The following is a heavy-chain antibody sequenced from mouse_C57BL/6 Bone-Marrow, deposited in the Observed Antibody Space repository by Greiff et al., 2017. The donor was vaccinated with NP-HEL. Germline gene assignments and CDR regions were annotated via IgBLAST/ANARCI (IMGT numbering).Heavy chain of an antibody. D-gene: IGHD4-1*02. CDR1: GFTFSSYA. Sequence: DVKLVESGGGLVKPGGSLKLSCAASGFTFSSYAMSWVRQTPEKRLEWVATISDGGSYTYYPDNVKGRFTISRDNAKNNLYLQMSHLKSEDTAMYYCARVNWDWFAYWGQGTLVTVSA. CDR3: ARVNWDWFAY. V-gene: IGHV5-4*03. J-gene: IGHJ3*01. CDR2: ISDGGSYT.